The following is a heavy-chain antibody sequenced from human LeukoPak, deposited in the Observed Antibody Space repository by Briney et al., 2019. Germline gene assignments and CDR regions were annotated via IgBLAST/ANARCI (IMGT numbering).Heavy chain of an antibody. CDR3: ARTSGGYSYGPEGYFYYYYMDV. Sequence: GGSLRLSCAASGFTFSDYYMSWIRQAPGKGLERVSYMSSSGSTIYYADSVKGRFTISRDNAKNSLYLQMNSLRVDDTAVYYCARTSGGYSYGPEGYFYYYYMDVWGKGTTVTVSS. V-gene: IGHV3-11*04. CDR1: GFTFSDYY. D-gene: IGHD5-18*01. J-gene: IGHJ6*03. CDR2: MSSSGSTI.